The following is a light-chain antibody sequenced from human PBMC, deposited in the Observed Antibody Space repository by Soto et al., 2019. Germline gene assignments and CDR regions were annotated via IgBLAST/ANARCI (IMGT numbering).Light chain of an antibody. CDR1: QSVSSN. CDR2: GAS. CDR3: QQYNNWPGGT. Sequence: EIVMTQSPATLSVSPGERATLSCRASQSVSSNLAWYQQKPGQAPRLLIYGASTRATGIPARFSGSGSGTELTLTISSLQSEAFAVYYCQQYNNWPGGTFGQGTKVEIK. J-gene: IGKJ1*01. V-gene: IGKV3-15*01.